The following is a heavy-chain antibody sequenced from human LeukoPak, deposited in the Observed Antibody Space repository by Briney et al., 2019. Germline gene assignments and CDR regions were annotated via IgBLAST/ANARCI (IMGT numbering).Heavy chain of an antibody. D-gene: IGHD1/OR15-1a*01. CDR3: ARDAWNNQYYYTTVWTS. CDR2: ISAYNGNT. V-gene: IGHV1-18*01. J-gene: IGHJ6*02. CDR1: GYTFTSYG. Sequence: ASVKVSCKASGYTFTSYGISWVRQAPGQGLEWMGWISAYNGNTNYAQKLQGRVTMTTDTSTSTAYMELRSLRSDDTAVYYCARDAWNNQYYYTTVWTSGAKGPRSPSP.